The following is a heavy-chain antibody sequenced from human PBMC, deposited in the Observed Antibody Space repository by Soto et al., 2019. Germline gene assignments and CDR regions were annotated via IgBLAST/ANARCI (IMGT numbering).Heavy chain of an antibody. CDR2: INPSGGST. CDR3: ARDSYYYDSSGQLEYDFDY. D-gene: IGHD3-22*01. J-gene: IGHJ4*02. V-gene: IGHV1-46*01. CDR1: GYTFTSYY. Sequence: ASVKVSCKASGYTFTSYYMHWVRQAPGQGLEWMGIINPSGGSTSYAQKFQGRVTMTRDTSTSTVYMELSSLRSEDAAVYYCARDSYYYDSSGQLEYDFDYGGQGTLVTVSS.